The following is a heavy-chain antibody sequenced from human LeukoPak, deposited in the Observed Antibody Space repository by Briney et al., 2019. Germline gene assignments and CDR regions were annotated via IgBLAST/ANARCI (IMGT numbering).Heavy chain of an antibody. CDR3: ARGSRGSYLFDY. J-gene: IGHJ4*02. CDR2: IYYSGST. V-gene: IGHV4-59*01. CDR1: GGSISSYY. Sequence: SETLSLTCTVSGGSISSYYWSWIRQPPGKGLEWIGYIYYSGSTNYNPSLKSRVTISVDTSKNQFSLKLSSVTAADAAVYYCARGSRGSYLFDYWGQGTLVTVSS. D-gene: IGHD1-26*01.